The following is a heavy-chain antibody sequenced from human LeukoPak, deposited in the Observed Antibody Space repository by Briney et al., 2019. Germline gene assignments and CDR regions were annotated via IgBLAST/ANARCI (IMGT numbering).Heavy chain of an antibody. CDR1: GGSISSGDYY. CDR3: ARGRRGRGYSYGRRDYYFDY. D-gene: IGHD5-18*01. Sequence: SETLSLTCTVSGGSISSGDYYWSWIRQPPGKGLEWIGYIYYSGSTYYNPSLKSRVTISVDTSKNQFSLKLSSVTAADTAVYYCARGRRGRGYSYGRRDYYFDYWGQGTLVTVSS. CDR2: IYYSGST. J-gene: IGHJ4*02. V-gene: IGHV4-30-4*01.